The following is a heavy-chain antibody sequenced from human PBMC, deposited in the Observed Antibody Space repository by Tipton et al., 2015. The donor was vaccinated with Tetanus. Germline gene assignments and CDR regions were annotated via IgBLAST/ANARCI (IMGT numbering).Heavy chain of an antibody. V-gene: IGHV4-39*01. Sequence: TLSLTCTVSGGSISSSSYYWGWIRQPPGEGLEWIASVYYDESAYTNPSLKSRIAISIDTSGSQFSLKVHSVTAADTAFYYCTRHVVEAVPRWFDPWGQGTLVTVSS. CDR2: VYYDESA. CDR1: GGSISSSSYY. J-gene: IGHJ5*02. CDR3: TRHVVEAVPRWFDP. D-gene: IGHD2-2*01.